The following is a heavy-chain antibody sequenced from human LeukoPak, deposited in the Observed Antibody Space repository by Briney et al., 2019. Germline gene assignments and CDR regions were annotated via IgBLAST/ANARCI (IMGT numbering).Heavy chain of an antibody. D-gene: IGHD2-2*01. CDR1: GFTFSSYG. Sequence: GGSLRLSCAASGFTFSSYGMHGVREAPGKGVEWVAVISYDGSNKYYADSVKGRFTISRDNSKNTLYLQMNSLRAEDTAVYYCAGVPAATYYYYYGMDVWGKGTTVTVSS. V-gene: IGHV3-30*03. CDR3: AGVPAATYYYYYGMDV. CDR2: ISYDGSNK. J-gene: IGHJ6*04.